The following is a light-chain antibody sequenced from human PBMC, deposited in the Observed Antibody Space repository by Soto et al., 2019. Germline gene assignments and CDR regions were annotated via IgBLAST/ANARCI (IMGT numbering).Light chain of an antibody. J-gene: IGKJ3*01. Sequence: EIVLTQSPGTLSLSPGERATLSCRASQSVYSNYLAWYQQKPVQTPRLLIYGASSRATGIPDRLSGSGSGTDFTLTISRLETEDFAVYYYQQYDTSPFTFGPGTKVDGK. V-gene: IGKV3-20*01. CDR3: QQYDTSPFT. CDR1: QSVYSNY. CDR2: GAS.